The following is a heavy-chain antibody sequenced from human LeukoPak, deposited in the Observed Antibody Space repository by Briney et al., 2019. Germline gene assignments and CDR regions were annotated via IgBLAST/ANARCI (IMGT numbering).Heavy chain of an antibody. Sequence: QPGGSLRLSCAASGFTFSNYGMHWARQAPGRGLECVAVIWYDGNHQYYADSVKGRFNITRDNSKNTLYLQMNSLRVEDTAVYYCAKGPTQVLRFLRDGKTYYMDVWGKGTSVLVSS. CDR2: IWYDGNHQ. CDR1: GFTFSNYG. J-gene: IGHJ6*03. V-gene: IGHV3-33*06. CDR3: AKGPTQVLRFLRDGKTYYMDV. D-gene: IGHD3-3*01.